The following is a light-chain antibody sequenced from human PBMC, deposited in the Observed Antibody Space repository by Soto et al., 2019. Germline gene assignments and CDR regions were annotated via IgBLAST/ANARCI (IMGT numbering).Light chain of an antibody. J-gene: IGLJ3*02. V-gene: IGLV1-40*01. Sequence: QSVLTQPPSVSGAPGQRVTISCTGSSSNIGANYDVNWYQHLPGTAPRLLISGDSNRPSGVPDRFSGSKSGTSASLGIAGLQAEDEADYYCQSYDSSLRGWVFGGGTKLTVL. CDR1: SSNIGANYD. CDR2: GDS. CDR3: QSYDSSLRGWV.